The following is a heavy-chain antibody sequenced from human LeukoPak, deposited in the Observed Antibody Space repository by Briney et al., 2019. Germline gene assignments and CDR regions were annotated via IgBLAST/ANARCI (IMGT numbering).Heavy chain of an antibody. J-gene: IGHJ6*03. CDR3: ARPRYYYYMDV. V-gene: IGHV4-39*01. Sequence: SETLSLTCTVSGGPISSSSYYWGWIRQPPGKGLEWIGSIYYSGSTYYNQSLKSRVTISVDTSKNQFSLKLSSVTAADTAVYYCARPRYYYYMDVWGKGTTVTVSS. CDR2: IYYSGST. CDR1: GGPISSSSYY.